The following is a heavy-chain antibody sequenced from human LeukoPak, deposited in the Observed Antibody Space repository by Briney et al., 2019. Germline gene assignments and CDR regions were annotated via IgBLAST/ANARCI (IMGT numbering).Heavy chain of an antibody. CDR3: TRGGYSYGRRPI. J-gene: IGHJ3*02. Sequence: GVLRLSCAASGFTFSSYSMNWVRQAPGKGLEWVGFIRSKAYGGTTEYAASVKGRFTISRDDSESIAYLQMNSLKTEDTAVYYCTRGGYSYGRRPIWGQGTMVTVSS. V-gene: IGHV3-49*04. CDR1: GFTFSSYS. CDR2: IRSKAYGGTT. D-gene: IGHD5-18*01.